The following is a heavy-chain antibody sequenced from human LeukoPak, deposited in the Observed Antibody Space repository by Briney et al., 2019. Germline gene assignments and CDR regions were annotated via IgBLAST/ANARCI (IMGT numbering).Heavy chain of an antibody. CDR2: IKQDGSEK. V-gene: IGHV3-7*01. D-gene: IGHD2-8*01. Sequence: PGGSLRLSCAASGFTFINYWMTWVRQAPGKGLEWVANIKQDGSEKYYVDSVTGRFTISRDNAKNSLFLQMSSLRAEDTAVYYCARDVNGPSSPWPYYFDYWGQGTLVTVSS. CDR1: GFTFINYW. J-gene: IGHJ4*02. CDR3: ARDVNGPSSPWPYYFDY.